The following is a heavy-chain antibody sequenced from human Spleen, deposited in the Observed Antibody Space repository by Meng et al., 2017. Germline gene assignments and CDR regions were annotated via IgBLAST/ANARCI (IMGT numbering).Heavy chain of an antibody. J-gene: IGHJ4*02. V-gene: IGHV3-73*01. CDR3: TGPDYYDSSGSIN. D-gene: IGHD3-22*01. CDR2: IRSKANSYAT. Sequence: GHLVESGGGVVQPGRSLRLSCAASGFTFIDYAMHWVRQAPGKGLEWVGRIRSKANSYATAYAASVKGRFTISRDDSKNTAYLQMNSLKTEDTAVYYCTGPDYYDSSGSINWGQGTLVTVFS. CDR1: GFTFIDYA.